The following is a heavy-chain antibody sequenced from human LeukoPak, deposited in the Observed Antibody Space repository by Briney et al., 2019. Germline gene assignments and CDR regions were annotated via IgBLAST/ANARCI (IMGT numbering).Heavy chain of an antibody. Sequence: GGSLRLSCVASGFSLSRHWMHWVRQAPGKGLVWVSRINGDGSSTTYADSVKGRFTISRDNAKNTLYLQMNSLRAEDTAVYYCARGYGIDSWGQGTLVTVSS. J-gene: IGHJ4*02. CDR2: INGDGSST. D-gene: IGHD5-12*01. CDR3: ARGYGIDS. V-gene: IGHV3-74*01. CDR1: GFSLSRHW.